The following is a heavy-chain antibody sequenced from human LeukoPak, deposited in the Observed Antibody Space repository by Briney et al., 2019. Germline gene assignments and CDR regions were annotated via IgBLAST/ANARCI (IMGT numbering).Heavy chain of an antibody. J-gene: IGHJ5*02. CDR3: ARGHYSGSDPLHWFDP. Sequence: PSETLSLTCTVSGGSTSHYYWNWIRQPPGKGLEWIGYIYYSGSTNYNPSLKSRVTISVDTSKNQFSLKLRSVTAADTAVYYCARGHYSGSDPLHWFDPWGQGTLVTVTS. CDR1: GGSTSHYY. CDR2: IYYSGST. D-gene: IGHD1-26*01. V-gene: IGHV4-59*01.